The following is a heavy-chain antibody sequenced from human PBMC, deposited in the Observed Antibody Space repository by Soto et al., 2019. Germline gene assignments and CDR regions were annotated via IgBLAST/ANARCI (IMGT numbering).Heavy chain of an antibody. J-gene: IGHJ4*02. CDR3: ARGRKYGDYPEGYFDY. V-gene: IGHV5-51*01. CDR2: IYPGDSDT. Sequence: GESLKIACKGSGYSFTSYWIGWVRQMPGKGLAWMGIIYPGDSDTRYSPSFQGQVTISADKSISTAYLQWSSLKASDTAMYYCARGRKYGDYPEGYFDYWGQGTLVTVSS. CDR1: GYSFTSYW. D-gene: IGHD4-17*01.